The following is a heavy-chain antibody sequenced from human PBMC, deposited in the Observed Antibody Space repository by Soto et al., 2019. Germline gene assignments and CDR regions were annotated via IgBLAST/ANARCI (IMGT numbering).Heavy chain of an antibody. CDR1: GFSFRSYG. CDR3: AKFFHDDGSHFRYGMDV. CDR2: ISYDGENK. Sequence: PGGSLRLSCAASGFSFRSYGMHWVRQAPGKGLEWVAVISYDGENKYYADSVKDRFTISRDNSKNTLYLQMDSLNTEDTAVYSCAKFFHDDGSHFRYGMDVWGQGTTVTVSS. V-gene: IGHV3-30*18. D-gene: IGHD3-3*01. J-gene: IGHJ6*02.